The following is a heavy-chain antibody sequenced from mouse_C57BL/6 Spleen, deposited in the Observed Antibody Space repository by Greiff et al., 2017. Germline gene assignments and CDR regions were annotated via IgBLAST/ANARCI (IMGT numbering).Heavy chain of an antibody. J-gene: IGHJ2*01. CDR3: ARWGYDGYFLYYFDY. V-gene: IGHV1-72*01. CDR1: GYTFTSYW. D-gene: IGHD2-3*01. Sequence: QVHVKQPGAELVKPGASVKLSCKASGYTFTSYWMHWVKQRPGRGLEWIGRIDPNSGGTKYNEKFKSKATLTVDKPSSTAYMQLSSLTSEDSAVYYCARWGYDGYFLYYFDYWGQGTTLTVSS. CDR2: IDPNSGGT.